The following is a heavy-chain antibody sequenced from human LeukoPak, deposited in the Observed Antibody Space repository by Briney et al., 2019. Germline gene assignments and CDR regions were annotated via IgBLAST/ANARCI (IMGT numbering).Heavy chain of an antibody. Sequence: GGSLRLSCAASGFTYSNAWMSWVRQAPGKGLEWVSGTSGSGGSTYYAGSVKGRCTLSRDDSRNTVYLQLNNLSVEDTGVYYCAKANWASNADAVYWGQGTLVTVSS. V-gene: IGHV3-23*01. J-gene: IGHJ4*02. D-gene: IGHD6-19*01. CDR2: TSGSGGST. CDR1: GFTYSNAW. CDR3: AKANWASNADAVY.